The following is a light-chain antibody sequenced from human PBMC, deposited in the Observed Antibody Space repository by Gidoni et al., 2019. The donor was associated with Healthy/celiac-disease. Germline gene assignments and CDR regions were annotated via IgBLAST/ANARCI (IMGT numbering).Light chain of an antibody. Sequence: EIVMTQSPATLSVSPGERATLSCRASQSVSSNLAWYQQKPGQAPRLLIYGASTRATGIPARFSGSGSGTEFNLTISSMQSEDFAVYYCQQYNNWPAGTFGQGTKLEIK. CDR1: QSVSSN. CDR3: QQYNNWPAGT. V-gene: IGKV3-15*01. J-gene: IGKJ2*01. CDR2: GAS.